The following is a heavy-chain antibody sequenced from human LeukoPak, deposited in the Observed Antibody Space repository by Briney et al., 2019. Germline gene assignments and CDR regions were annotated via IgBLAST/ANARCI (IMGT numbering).Heavy chain of an antibody. D-gene: IGHD4-17*01. V-gene: IGHV4-31*03. CDR3: ARVRDDYGDYEEFDY. Sequence: SETLSLTCTVSGGSLSSGGYYWSWIRQHPGTGLEWIGYIYYSGSTYYNPSLKSRVTISVDTSKNQFSLKLSSVTAADTAVYYCARVRDDYGDYEEFDYWGQGTLVTVSS. J-gene: IGHJ4*02. CDR1: GGSLSSGGYY. CDR2: IYYSGST.